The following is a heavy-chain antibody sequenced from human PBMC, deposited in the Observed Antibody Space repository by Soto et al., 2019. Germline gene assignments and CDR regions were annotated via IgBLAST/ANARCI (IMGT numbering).Heavy chain of an antibody. CDR2: IYWDDDK. J-gene: IGHJ4*02. V-gene: IGHV2-5*05. D-gene: IGHD1-7*01. CDR1: GFSLTTSGVG. Sequence: SGPTLVNPTQTLTLTCTFSGFSLTTSGVGVGWIRQPPGKALEWLALIYWDDDKRYGPSLKSRLTITKDTSKNQVVLTMTNMDPVDTATYFCAHRLTLNSDWNYGRFDYWGQGTLVTVSS. CDR3: AHRLTLNSDWNYGRFDY.